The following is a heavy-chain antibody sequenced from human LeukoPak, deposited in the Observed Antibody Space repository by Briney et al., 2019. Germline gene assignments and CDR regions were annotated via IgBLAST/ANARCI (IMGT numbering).Heavy chain of an antibody. CDR1: GGTFTSYG. D-gene: IGHD1-26*01. CDR2: ISAYNGNT. CDR3: ARLDGSGSYFNWFDP. V-gene: IGHV1-18*01. Sequence: ASVKVSCKASGGTFTSYGISWVRQAPGQGLEWMGWISAYNGNTNYAQKLQGRVTMTTDTSTSTAYMELRSLRSDDTAVYYCARLDGSGSYFNWFDPWGQGTLVTVSS. J-gene: IGHJ5*02.